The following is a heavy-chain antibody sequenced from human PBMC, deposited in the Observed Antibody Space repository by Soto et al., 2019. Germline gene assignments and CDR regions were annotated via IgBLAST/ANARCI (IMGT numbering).Heavy chain of an antibody. Sequence: ASVKVSCKACGYTFTSYGISWVRQAPGQGLEWMGWISAYNGNTNYAQKLQGRVTMTTDKSTSTAYMELRSLRSDDTAVYYCARDHMIAVGSDAFDIWGQATMVTLS. J-gene: IGHJ3*02. V-gene: IGHV1-18*04. CDR1: GYTFTSYG. CDR2: ISAYNGNT. D-gene: IGHD3-22*01. CDR3: ARDHMIAVGSDAFDI.